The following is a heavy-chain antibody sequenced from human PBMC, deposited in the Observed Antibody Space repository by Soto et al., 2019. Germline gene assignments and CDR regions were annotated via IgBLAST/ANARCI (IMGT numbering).Heavy chain of an antibody. CDR2: INHSGST. CDR1: GGSFSGYY. V-gene: IGHV4-34*01. J-gene: IGHJ5*02. Sequence: SETLSLTCGVYGGSFSGYYWSWIRQPPGKGLEWIGEINHSGSTNYNPSLKSRVTISVDTSKNQFSLKLSSVTAADTAVYYCARVTFLWFGELRRWFDPCGHGTLVTVSP. CDR3: ARVTFLWFGELRRWFDP. D-gene: IGHD3-10*01.